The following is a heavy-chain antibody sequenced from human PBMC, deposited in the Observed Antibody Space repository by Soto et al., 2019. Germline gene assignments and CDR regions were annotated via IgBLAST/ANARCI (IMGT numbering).Heavy chain of an antibody. Sequence: QVQLQESGPGLVKPSGTLSLTCAVSGGSISSSNWWSWVRQPPGKGLEWIGEIYHSGSTNYNPSLKSRVTISVDQSRNQFSLKLSSVTAADTAVYYCARGYCSGGSCYPYYFDYWGQGTLVTVSS. D-gene: IGHD2-15*01. CDR2: IYHSGST. CDR3: ARGYCSGGSCYPYYFDY. V-gene: IGHV4-4*02. CDR1: GGSISSSNW. J-gene: IGHJ4*02.